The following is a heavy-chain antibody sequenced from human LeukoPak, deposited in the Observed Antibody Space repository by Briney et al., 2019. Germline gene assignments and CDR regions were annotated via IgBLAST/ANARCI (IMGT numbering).Heavy chain of an antibody. CDR2: ISGSGRTI. J-gene: IGHJ1*01. CDR3: ARGGSSGWYLQN. V-gene: IGHV3-48*03. CDR1: GFTFSSYE. D-gene: IGHD6-19*01. Sequence: SGGSLRLSCAASGFTFSSYEMNWVRQAPGKGLDLVSYISGSGRTIYYADSVKGRFTISRDNAKNSLYLQMNSLRAEDTAVYYCARGGSSGWYLQNWGQGTLVTVSS.